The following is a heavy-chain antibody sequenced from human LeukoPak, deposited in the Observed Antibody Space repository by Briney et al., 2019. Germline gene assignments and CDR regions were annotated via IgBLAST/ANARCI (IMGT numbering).Heavy chain of an antibody. J-gene: IGHJ6*03. CDR1: GFTFSSYT. CDR3: ARGRGYSGYDSRDYYYYYMDV. Sequence: GGSLRLSCAASGFTFSSYTMNWVRQAPGKGLEWVSSISSSSSYIYYADSVKGRFTISRDNSKNTLYLQMNSLRAEDTAVYYCARGRGYSGYDSRDYYYYYMDVWGKGTTVTVSS. CDR2: ISSSSSYI. V-gene: IGHV3-21*04. D-gene: IGHD5-12*01.